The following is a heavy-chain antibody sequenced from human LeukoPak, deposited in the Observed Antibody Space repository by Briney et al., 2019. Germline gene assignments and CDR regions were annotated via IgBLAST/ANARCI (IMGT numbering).Heavy chain of an antibody. CDR2: IYYSGST. Sequence: PSETLSLTCTVSGGSISSSSYYWGWIPQPPGKGLEWIGSIYYSGSTYYYPSLQSRVTISVDTSKNQFSLKLSSVTAADTAVYYCARQLFVVVSAAIGYWGHGSPVTVFS. V-gene: IGHV4-39*01. CDR1: GGSISSSSYY. J-gene: IGHJ4*03. D-gene: IGHD2-2*02. CDR3: ARQLFVVVSAAIGY.